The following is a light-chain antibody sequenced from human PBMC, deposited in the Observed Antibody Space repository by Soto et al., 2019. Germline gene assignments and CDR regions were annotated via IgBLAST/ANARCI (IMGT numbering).Light chain of an antibody. Sequence: QSVLTQPPSVSGAPGQRVTISCTGSSSNIGAGYNVHWYQQLPGAAPKLLMYGNTNRPSGVPDRFSGSKSATSASLAITGLQAEEEADYYCQSYDSSLTAHVFGTGTKVTVL. CDR3: QSYDSSLTAHV. J-gene: IGLJ1*01. CDR1: SSNIGAGYN. CDR2: GNT. V-gene: IGLV1-40*01.